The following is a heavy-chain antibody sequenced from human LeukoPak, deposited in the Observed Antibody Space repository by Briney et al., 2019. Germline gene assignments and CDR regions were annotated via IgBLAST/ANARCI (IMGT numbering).Heavy chain of an antibody. CDR3: ARVSRPVPIDAFDI. D-gene: IGHD4-11*01. V-gene: IGHV1-46*01. J-gene: IGHJ3*02. CDR2: INPSGGST. CDR1: GYTFTSYD. Sequence: ASVKVSCKASGYTFTSYDINWVRQATGQGLEWMGIINPSGGSTSYAQKFQGRVTMTRDTSTSTVYMELSSLRSEDTAVYYCARVSRPVPIDAFDIWGQGTMVTVSS.